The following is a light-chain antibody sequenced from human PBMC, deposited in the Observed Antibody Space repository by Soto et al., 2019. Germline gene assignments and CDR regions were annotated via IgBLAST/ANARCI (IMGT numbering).Light chain of an antibody. CDR2: GAS. CDR1: QSVSSSY. CDR3: QQANSFPART. Sequence: EIVLTQSPGTLSLSPGERATLSCRASQSVSSSYLAWYQQKPGQAPRLLIYGASSRATGIPDRFSGSGSGTDFTLTISSLQPEDFATYYCQQANSFPARTFGQGTRLEIK. J-gene: IGKJ5*01. V-gene: IGKV3-20*01.